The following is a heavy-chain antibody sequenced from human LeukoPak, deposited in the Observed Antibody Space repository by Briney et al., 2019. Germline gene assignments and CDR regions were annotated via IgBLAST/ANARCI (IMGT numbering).Heavy chain of an antibody. D-gene: IGHD2/OR15-2a*01. CDR2: ITGGSSTIT. CDR3: GSLHNRAR. V-gene: IGHV3-48*01. CDR1: GFTFSSYS. J-gene: IGHJ1*01. Sequence: GGSLRLSCAASGFTFSSYSMNWVRQAPGKGLEWLSYITGGSSTITYYADSVKGRFTISRVNAKNSLDLQTTSLRAEDTAIYYCGSLHNRARWGQGTLVTVSS.